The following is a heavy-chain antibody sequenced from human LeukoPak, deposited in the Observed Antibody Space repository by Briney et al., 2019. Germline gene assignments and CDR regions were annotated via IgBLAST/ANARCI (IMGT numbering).Heavy chain of an antibody. CDR1: GGSISSSSYY. Sequence: SETLSLTCTVSGGSISSSSYYWGWIRQPPGKGLEWIGSIFYNGDTYYNPSLKSRVTISVDTSKNQFSLKLSSVTAADTAVYYCVTADREDAYNHRIDYWGQGTLVTVSS. CDR2: IFYNGDT. CDR3: VTADREDAYNHRIDY. V-gene: IGHV4-39*01. D-gene: IGHD5-24*01. J-gene: IGHJ4*02.